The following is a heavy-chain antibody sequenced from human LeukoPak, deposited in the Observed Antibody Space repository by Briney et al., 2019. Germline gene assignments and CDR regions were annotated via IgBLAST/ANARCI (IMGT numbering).Heavy chain of an antibody. D-gene: IGHD3-22*01. Sequence: GRSLRLSCAASGFTFSSYGMHWVRQAPGKGQEWVAVISYDGSNKYYADSVKGRFTISRDNSKNTLYLQMNSLRAEDTAVYYCAKSKAHYYDSSGYRYYFDYWGQGTLVTVSS. J-gene: IGHJ4*02. CDR2: ISYDGSNK. CDR1: GFTFSSYG. V-gene: IGHV3-30*18. CDR3: AKSKAHYYDSSGYRYYFDY.